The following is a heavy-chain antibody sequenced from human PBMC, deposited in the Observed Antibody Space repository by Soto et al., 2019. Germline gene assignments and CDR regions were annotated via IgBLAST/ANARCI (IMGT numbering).Heavy chain of an antibody. D-gene: IGHD3-10*01. CDR3: ARLPRTTTSGSGTDF. V-gene: IGHV4-39*01. CDR1: GGSISGDY. CDR2: IYYSGRT. Sequence: SETLSLTCTVSGGSISGDYWGWIRQPPGKGLEWIATIYYSGRTFYNPSLESRVTIYVDTSRDQFSLKLTSVTAADTAVYYCARLPRTTTSGSGTDFWGRGTLVTVPQ. J-gene: IGHJ4*02.